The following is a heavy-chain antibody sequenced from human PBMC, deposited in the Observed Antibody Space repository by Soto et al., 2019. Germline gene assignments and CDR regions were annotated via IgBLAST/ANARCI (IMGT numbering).Heavy chain of an antibody. D-gene: IGHD3-3*01. CDR3: AADYDGLLS. V-gene: IGHV1-69*01. Sequence: QAQLVQTGAEVKRPGSSVNVSCTASRGTFSNYAILWVRQAPGQGLEWMGGIVPIHDTTDYAQKFQGRVTITADEPSSTAYMELRSLRSEDTAVYYCAADYDGLLSWGQGTLVTVSS. CDR2: IVPIHDTT. CDR1: RGTFSNYA. J-gene: IGHJ5*02.